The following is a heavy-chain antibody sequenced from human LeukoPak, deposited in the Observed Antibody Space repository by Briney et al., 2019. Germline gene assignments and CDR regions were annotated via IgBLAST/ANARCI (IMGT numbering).Heavy chain of an antibody. D-gene: IGHD2-2*01. CDR2: IYYSGST. J-gene: IGHJ5*02. V-gene: IGHV4-61*05. CDR3: ARGLVVVVPAAIWDWFDP. CDR1: GGSISSSSYY. Sequence: SETLSLTCTVSGGSISSSSYYWGWIRQPPGKGLEWIGYIYYSGSTNYNPSLKSRVTISVDTSKNQFSLKLSSVTAADTAVYYCARGLVVVVPAAIWDWFDPWGQGTLVTVSS.